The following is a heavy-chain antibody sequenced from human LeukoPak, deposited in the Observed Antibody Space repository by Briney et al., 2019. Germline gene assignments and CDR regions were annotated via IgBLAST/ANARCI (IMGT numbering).Heavy chain of an antibody. CDR3: ARGHYDVLAASYKWTPDY. CDR2: ITSGGDYI. Sequence: GGSLRLSCAASGFTFNTFNMNWVRQAPGKGLEWVSSITSGGDYIYYADLVKGRFTTSRDNAKNSLSLQLNSLRVEDTAVYYCARGHYDVLAASYKWTPDYWGQGTLVTVSS. J-gene: IGHJ4*02. V-gene: IGHV3-21*01. D-gene: IGHD3-9*01. CDR1: GFTFNTFN.